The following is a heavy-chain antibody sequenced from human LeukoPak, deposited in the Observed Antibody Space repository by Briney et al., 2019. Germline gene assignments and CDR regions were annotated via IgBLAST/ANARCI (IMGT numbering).Heavy chain of an antibody. J-gene: IGHJ4*02. V-gene: IGHV3-7*01. D-gene: IGHD3-22*01. CDR1: GFTFSSYW. CDR2: IKQDGSEK. Sequence: GGSLRLSCAASGFTFSSYWMSWVRQAPGKGLEWVANIKQDGSEKYYVDSVKGRFTISRDNAKNSLYLQMNSLRAEDTAVYYCAKKYCYDSSGSDYWGQGTLVTVSS. CDR3: AKKYCYDSSGSDY.